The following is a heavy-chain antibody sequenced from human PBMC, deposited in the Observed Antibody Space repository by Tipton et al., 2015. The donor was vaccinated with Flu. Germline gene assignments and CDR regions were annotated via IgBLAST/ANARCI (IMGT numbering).Heavy chain of an antibody. J-gene: IGHJ4*02. CDR2: IYYSGTT. V-gene: IGHV4-59*01. CDR3: ARDGWGGTYYQTGSAQFDY. D-gene: IGHD2-15*01. CDR1: GGSISSYY. Sequence: LSCTVSGGSISSYYWNWIRQPPGKGLEWIANIYYSGTTNYNPSLKSRVTISVDTSKNQFSLRLTSVTAADTAVYYCARDGWGGTYYQTGSAQFDYWGQGTLVTVSS.